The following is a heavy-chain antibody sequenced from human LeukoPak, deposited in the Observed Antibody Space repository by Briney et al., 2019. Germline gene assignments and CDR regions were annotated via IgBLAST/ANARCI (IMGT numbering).Heavy chain of an antibody. CDR1: GGSFSGYY. CDR3: ARANPVMGFYYYYYMDV. J-gene: IGHJ6*03. D-gene: IGHD1-14*01. Sequence: PSETLSLTCAVYGGSFSGYYWSWIRQPPGKGLEWIGEINHSGSTNYNPSLKSRVTMSVDTSKNQFSLKLSSVTAADTAVYYCARANPVMGFYYYYYMDVWGKGTTVTVSS. V-gene: IGHV4-34*01. CDR2: INHSGST.